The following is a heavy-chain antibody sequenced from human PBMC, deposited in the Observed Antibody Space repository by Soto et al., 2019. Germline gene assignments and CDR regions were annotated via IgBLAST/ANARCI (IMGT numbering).Heavy chain of an antibody. CDR2: IWYDGSNK. D-gene: IGHD6-13*01. Sequence: PGGSLRLSCAASGFTFSSYGMHWVRQAPGKGLEWVAVIWYDGSNKYYADSVEGRFTISRDNSKNTLYLQMNSLRSEDTAVYYCAGDREQQLIRGYYYMGVWGRGTTVTVSS. CDR1: GFTFSSYG. V-gene: IGHV3-33*01. CDR3: AGDREQQLIRGYYYMGV. J-gene: IGHJ6*03.